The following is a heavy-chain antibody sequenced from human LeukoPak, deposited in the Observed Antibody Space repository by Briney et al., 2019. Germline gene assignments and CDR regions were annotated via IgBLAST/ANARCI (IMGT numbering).Heavy chain of an antibody. Sequence: GGSLRLSCAASGFTFSSYSMNWVRQAPGKGLERVSSISSSSSYIYYADSVKGRFTISRDNAKNSLYLQMNSLRDEDAAVYYCAREGYYYDSSGYYDAFDIWGQGTMVTVSS. CDR3: AREGYYYDSSGYYDAFDI. V-gene: IGHV3-21*01. J-gene: IGHJ3*02. CDR2: ISSSSSYI. D-gene: IGHD3-22*01. CDR1: GFTFSSYS.